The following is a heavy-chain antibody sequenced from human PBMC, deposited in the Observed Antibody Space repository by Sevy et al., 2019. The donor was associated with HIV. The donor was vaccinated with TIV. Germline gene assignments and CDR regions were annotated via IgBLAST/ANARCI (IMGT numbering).Heavy chain of an antibody. CDR2: IKQDGSEK. D-gene: IGHD6-6*01. Sequence: GGSLRLSCAASGFTFSSYWMSWVRQAPGKGLEWVANIKQDGSEKYYVDSVKGRFTISRDNAKNSLYLQMNSLRAEDTAVYYCASWPIAARPSRYYGMDVWGQGTTVTVSS. CDR1: GFTFSSYW. J-gene: IGHJ6*02. V-gene: IGHV3-7*01. CDR3: ASWPIAARPSRYYGMDV.